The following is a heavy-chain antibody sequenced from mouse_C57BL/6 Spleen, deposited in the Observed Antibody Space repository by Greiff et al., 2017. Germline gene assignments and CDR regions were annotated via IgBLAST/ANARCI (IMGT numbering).Heavy chain of an antibody. CDR3: ARHYYGSSYERDAMDY. Sequence: VQLQESGPGLVAPSQSLSITCTVSGFSLTSYGVHWVRQPPGKGLEWLVVIWSDGSTTYNSALKSRLSISKDNSKSQVFLKMNSLQTDDTAMYYCARHYYGSSYERDAMDYWGQGTSVTVSS. D-gene: IGHD1-1*01. CDR1: GFSLTSYG. CDR2: IWSDGST. V-gene: IGHV2-6-1*01. J-gene: IGHJ4*01.